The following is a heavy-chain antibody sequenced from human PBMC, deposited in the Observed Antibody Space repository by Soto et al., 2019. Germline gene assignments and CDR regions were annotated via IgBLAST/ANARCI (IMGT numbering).Heavy chain of an antibody. CDR1: GYTFSSYG. V-gene: IGHV1-18*04. CDR2: SSPYKHGT. CDR3: ARWVSYDFWNGFYVPYTGLDV. D-gene: IGHD3-3*01. Sequence: QAHLVQSGSEVEKPGASVKVSCRSSGYTFSSYGINWVRQAPGQGLEWMGWSSPYKHGTYSVDKLQDRVTMTADTSASIAYMELRSLRSDETAGYYCARWVSYDFWNGFYVPYTGLDVRGQGTAVTVSS. J-gene: IGHJ6*02.